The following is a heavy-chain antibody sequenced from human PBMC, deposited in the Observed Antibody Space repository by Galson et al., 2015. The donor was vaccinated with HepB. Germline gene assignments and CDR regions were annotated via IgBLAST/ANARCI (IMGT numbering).Heavy chain of an antibody. CDR1: GGSISSGGYS. Sequence: LSLTCAVSGGSISSGGYSWSWIRQPPGKGLEWVGFIYQSGSTFYNPSLTSRVTVSLDRPKNQCSLKLSSVTAADTAVYYCARGEADDHGDYVYAFDIWGQGTTVIVSS. D-gene: IGHD4-17*01. V-gene: IGHV4-30-2*01. J-gene: IGHJ3*02. CDR2: IYQSGST. CDR3: ARGEADDHGDYVYAFDI.